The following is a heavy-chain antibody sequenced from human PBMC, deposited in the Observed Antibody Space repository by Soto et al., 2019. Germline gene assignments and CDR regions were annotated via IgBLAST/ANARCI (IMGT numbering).Heavy chain of an antibody. CDR2: LSASRRST. Sequence: EVRLLESGGGLIHPGGSLRLSCAASGLTFSTYAMNWVRQAPGKGLDWVSGLSASRRSTHYADSVKGRFTISRDNSKNTLYLQMNSLRAEDTAVYYCANATEWLSLDSWGQGTLVTVSS. CDR3: ANATEWLSLDS. J-gene: IGHJ5*01. V-gene: IGHV3-23*01. D-gene: IGHD3-3*01. CDR1: GLTFSTYA.